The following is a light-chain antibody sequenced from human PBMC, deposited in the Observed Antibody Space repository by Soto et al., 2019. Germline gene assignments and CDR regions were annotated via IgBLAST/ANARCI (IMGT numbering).Light chain of an antibody. V-gene: IGKV1-5*03. CDR2: KAS. J-gene: IGKJ1*01. CDR3: QHYNSYSEA. CDR1: QTISSW. Sequence: QLTQSPSTLAGSAGDSVTITSGASQTISSWLAWYQQKPGKAPKLLIYKASTLKSGVPSRFSGSGSGTEFTLTISSLQPDDFATYYCQHYNSYSEAFGQGTKVDIK.